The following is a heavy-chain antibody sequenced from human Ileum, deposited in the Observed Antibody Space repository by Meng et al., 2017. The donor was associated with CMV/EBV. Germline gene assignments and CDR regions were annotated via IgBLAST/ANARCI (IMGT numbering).Heavy chain of an antibody. CDR1: GGSVNSGNYY. CDR3: TSEPPGE. D-gene: IGHD1-14*01. J-gene: IGHJ4*02. CDR2: IYTNGRA. V-gene: IGHV4-61*02. Sequence: VLLPQPGPGLVRPSKTLSHTCVVSGGSVNSGNYYWGWVRQPAGKGLEWIGRIYTNGRAGYNPSLKSRVTISMDTSDNQFSLTLNSVTAADSAVYYCTSEPPGEWGRGTLVTVSS.